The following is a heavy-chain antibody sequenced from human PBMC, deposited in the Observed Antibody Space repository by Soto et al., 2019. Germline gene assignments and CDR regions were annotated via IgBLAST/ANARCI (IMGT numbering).Heavy chain of an antibody. CDR3: ARDCRSFSCYLY. CDR2: ISPDSGDT. J-gene: IGHJ4*02. V-gene: IGHV1-18*01. D-gene: IGHD2-2*01. CDR1: GYTFTTYG. Sequence: QVQLLQSGAEVKKPGASVKVCCKASGYTFTTYGISWVRQAPGQGLEWMGWISPDSGDTNYAQKLQGRVTLTTDTSTSTSYMELRSLTSDDTAVYFCARDCRSFSCYLYWVQGTLVTVSS.